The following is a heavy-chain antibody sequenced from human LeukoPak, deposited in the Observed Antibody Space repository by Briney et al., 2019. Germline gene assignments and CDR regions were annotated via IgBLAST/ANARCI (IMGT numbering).Heavy chain of an antibody. D-gene: IGHD3-22*01. Sequence: GGSLRLSCAASGFNFSSYWMSWVRQAPGKGLEWVANIKQDGSEKYYVDSVKGRFTFSRDNAKNSMYLQMSSLRAEDTAVYYCARRGRKGNYYDSSDFDYWGQGTLVTVSS. CDR2: IKQDGSEK. CDR3: ARRGRKGNYYDSSDFDY. V-gene: IGHV3-7*01. CDR1: GFNFSSYW. J-gene: IGHJ4*02.